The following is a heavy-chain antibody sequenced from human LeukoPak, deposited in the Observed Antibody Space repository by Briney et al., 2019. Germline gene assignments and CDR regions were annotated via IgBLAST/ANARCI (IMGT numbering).Heavy chain of an antibody. V-gene: IGHV3-30-3*01. J-gene: IGHJ6*02. D-gene: IGHD6-13*01. CDR1: GFTFNRYA. CDR3: AKDRGSSWYYYYYGMDV. CDR2: ISYDGSNK. Sequence: GGSLRLSCAASGFTFNRYAMHWVRQAPGKGLEWMAVISYDGSNKYYGDSVKGRFTISRDNSKNTLYLQMNSLRAEDTAVYYCAKDRGSSWYYYYYGMDVWGQGTTVTVS.